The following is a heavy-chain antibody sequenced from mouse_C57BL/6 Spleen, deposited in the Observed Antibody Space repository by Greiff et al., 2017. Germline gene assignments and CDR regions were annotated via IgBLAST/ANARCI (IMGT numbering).Heavy chain of an antibody. CDR2: IHPNSGST. D-gene: IGHD1-1*01. CDR3: ARSDYGSSYEGYFDV. V-gene: IGHV1-64*01. J-gene: IGHJ1*03. Sequence: QVQLKQPGAELVKPGASVKLSCKASGYTFTSYWMHWVKQRPGQGLEWIGMIHPNSGSTNYNEKFKSKATLTVDKSSSTAYMQLSSLTSEDSAVYYCARSDYGSSYEGYFDVWGTGTTVTVSS. CDR1: GYTFTSYW.